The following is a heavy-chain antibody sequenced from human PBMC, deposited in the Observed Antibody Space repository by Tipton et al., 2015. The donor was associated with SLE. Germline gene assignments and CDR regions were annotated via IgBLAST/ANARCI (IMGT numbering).Heavy chain of an antibody. Sequence: TLSLTCTVFGDSISSSGYQWGWIRQPPGKGLEWIGRISYSENTYYNPSLKSRVTISADASKNHFSLKLTSVTAADTAFYYCARVGGAGWYEIDYWGQGTLLTVSS. CDR1: GDSISSSGYQ. CDR2: ISYSENT. CDR3: ARVGGAGWYEIDY. V-gene: IGHV4-39*02. J-gene: IGHJ4*02. D-gene: IGHD6-19*01.